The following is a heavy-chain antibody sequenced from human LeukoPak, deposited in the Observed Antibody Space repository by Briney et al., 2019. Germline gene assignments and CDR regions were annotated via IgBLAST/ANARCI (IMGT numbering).Heavy chain of an antibody. CDR2: ISGSGGST. D-gene: IGHD6-19*01. J-gene: IGHJ4*02. V-gene: IGHV3-23*01. CDR3: AKDWLSSGWYYFDY. CDR1: GFTFSSYA. Sequence: GGSPRLSCAASGFTFSSYAMSWVRQAPGKGLEWVSAISGSGGSTYYADPVKGRFTISRDNSKNTLYLQMNSLRAEDTAVYYCAKDWLSSGWYYFDYWGQGTLVTVSS.